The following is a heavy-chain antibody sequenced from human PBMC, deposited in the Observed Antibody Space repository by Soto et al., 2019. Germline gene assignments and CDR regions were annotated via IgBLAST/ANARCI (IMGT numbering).Heavy chain of an antibody. CDR2: IYYSGST. D-gene: IGHD3-10*01. Sequence: PSETLSLTCTVSGGSISSYYWSWIRQPPGKGLEWIGYIYYSGSTNYNPSLKSRVTISVDTSKNQFSLKLSSVTAADTAVYYCAILGAYYGSANPPDVWGPGTQVTVAS. CDR1: GGSISSYY. CDR3: AILGAYYGSANPPDV. J-gene: IGHJ4*02. V-gene: IGHV4-59*08.